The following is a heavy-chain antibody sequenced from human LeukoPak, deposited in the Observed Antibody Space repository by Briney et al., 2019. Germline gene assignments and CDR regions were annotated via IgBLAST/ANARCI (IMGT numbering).Heavy chain of an antibody. V-gene: IGHV1-18*01. J-gene: IGHJ4*02. CDR2: ISAYNGNT. CDR3: ARAPPISSSWYRSYLDY. Sequence: ASVKVSCKXSGYTFTSYGISWVRQAPGQGLEWMGWISAYNGNTNYAQKLQGRVTMTTDTSTSTAYMELRSLRSDDTAVYYCARAPPISSSWYRSYLDYWGQGTLVTVSS. D-gene: IGHD6-13*01. CDR1: GYTFTSYG.